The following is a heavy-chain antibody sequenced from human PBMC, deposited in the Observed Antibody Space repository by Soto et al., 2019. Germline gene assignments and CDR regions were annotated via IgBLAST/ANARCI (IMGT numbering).Heavy chain of an antibody. V-gene: IGHV6-1*01. D-gene: IGHD4-17*01. CDR2: TYYRSKWYN. CDR3: AEEYGDYVGIFSGWFDP. CDR1: GDSVSSNSAA. Sequence: QVPLQQSGPGLVKPSQTLSLTCAISGDSVSSNSAAWNWIRQSPSRGLEWPGRTYYRSKWYNDYEVSVKSRIPIIPDASKNQFSLQLSSVTPEDTAVYYCAEEYGDYVGIFSGWFDPWGQGTLVTVSS. J-gene: IGHJ5*02.